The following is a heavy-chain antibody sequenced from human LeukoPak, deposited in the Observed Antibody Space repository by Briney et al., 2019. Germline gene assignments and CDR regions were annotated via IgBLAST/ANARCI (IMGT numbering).Heavy chain of an antibody. V-gene: IGHV4-38-2*02. CDR2: IYHSGST. J-gene: IGHJ4*02. Sequence: SETLSLTCTVSDYSISSGYYWGWIRQPPGKGLEWIGSIYHSGSTYYNPSLKSRVTISVDTSKNQFSLKLSSVTAADTAVYYCARGEDIVVVPYDYWGQGTLVTVSS. CDR1: DYSISSGYY. D-gene: IGHD2-2*01. CDR3: ARGEDIVVVPYDY.